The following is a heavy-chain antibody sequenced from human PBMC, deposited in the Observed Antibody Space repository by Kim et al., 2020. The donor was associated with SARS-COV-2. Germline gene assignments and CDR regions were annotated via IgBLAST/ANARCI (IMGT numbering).Heavy chain of an antibody. D-gene: IGHD3-22*01. J-gene: IGHJ4*02. CDR3: ARDGYYDSSGLGIFDY. CDR2: IYSGGST. V-gene: IGHV3-53*01. Sequence: GGSLRLSCAASGFTVSSNYMSWVRQAPGKGLEWVSVIYSGGSTYYADSVKGRFTISRDNSKNTLYLQMNSLRAEDTAVYYCARDGYYDSSGLGIFDYWGQGTLVTVSS. CDR1: GFTVSSNY.